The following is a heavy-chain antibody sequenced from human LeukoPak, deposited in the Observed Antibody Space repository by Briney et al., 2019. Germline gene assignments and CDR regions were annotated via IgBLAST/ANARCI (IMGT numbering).Heavy chain of an antibody. J-gene: IGHJ6*02. V-gene: IGHV3-23*01. CDR2: ISGSGGST. CDR3: ARDLPDYDILTGYSYYYYGMDV. Sequence: GGSLRLSCAASGFTFSSYAMSWVRQAPGKGLEWVSAISGSGGSTYYADSVKGRFTISRDNAKNSLYLQMNSLRAEDTAVYYCARDLPDYDILTGYSYYYYGMDVWGQGTTVTVSS. CDR1: GFTFSSYA. D-gene: IGHD3-9*01.